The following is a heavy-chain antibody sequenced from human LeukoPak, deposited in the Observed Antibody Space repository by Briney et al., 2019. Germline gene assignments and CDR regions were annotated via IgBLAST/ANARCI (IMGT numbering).Heavy chain of an antibody. CDR2: ISAYNGNT. CDR3: ARDLNTYYYDSSGYEYYFDY. Sequence: ASVKVSCKASGYTFTSYGISWVRQAPGQGLEWMGWISAYNGNTNYAQKLQGRVTMTTDTSTSTAYMELRSLRSDDTAVYYCARDLNTYYYDSSGYEYYFDYWGQGTLVTVSS. CDR1: GYTFTSYG. D-gene: IGHD3-22*01. J-gene: IGHJ4*02. V-gene: IGHV1-18*01.